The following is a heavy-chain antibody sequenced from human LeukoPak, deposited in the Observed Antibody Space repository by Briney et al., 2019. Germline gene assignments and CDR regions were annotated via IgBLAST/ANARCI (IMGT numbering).Heavy chain of an antibody. CDR3: AKGDPPTYYDILTGQDY. D-gene: IGHD3-9*01. Sequence: GGSLRLSCAASGFTFSSYCMYWVRQAPGKGLVWVAGISAGGGSTYYADSVKGRFTISRDNSKNMLYLQLNSLRAEDTAVYYCAKGDPPTYYDILTGQDYWGQGTLVTVSS. CDR1: GFTFSSYC. CDR2: ISAGGGST. J-gene: IGHJ4*02. V-gene: IGHV3-23*01.